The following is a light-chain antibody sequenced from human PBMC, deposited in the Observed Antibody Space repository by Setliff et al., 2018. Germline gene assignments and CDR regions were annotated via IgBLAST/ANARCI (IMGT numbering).Light chain of an antibody. CDR2: DVI. CDR3: LSYTSETTHAL. J-gene: IGLJ2*01. CDR1: GSDVGGYDY. Sequence: QSVLAQPASVSGSPGQTIILSCTGTGSDVGGYDYISWYQLHPGKVPKLMIYDVINRPSGVSDRFSGSKSGNTASLTISGLQTEDEAYYYCLSYTSETTHALFAGGTKVTVL. V-gene: IGLV2-14*03.